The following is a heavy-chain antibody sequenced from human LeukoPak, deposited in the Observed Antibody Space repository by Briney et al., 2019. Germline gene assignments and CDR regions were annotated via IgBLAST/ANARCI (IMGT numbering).Heavy chain of an antibody. D-gene: IGHD3-10*01. CDR1: GFSLSTSGMC. CDR3: ARIRLLWFGESYYYYYYGMDV. Sequence: SGPTLVNPTQTLTLTCTFSGFSLSTSGMCVSWIRQPPGKALEWLARIDWDDDKYYSTSLKTRLTISKDTSKNQAVLTMTNMDPVDTATYYCARIRLLWFGESYYYYYYGMDVWGQGTTVTVSS. J-gene: IGHJ6*02. CDR2: IDWDDDK. V-gene: IGHV2-70*11.